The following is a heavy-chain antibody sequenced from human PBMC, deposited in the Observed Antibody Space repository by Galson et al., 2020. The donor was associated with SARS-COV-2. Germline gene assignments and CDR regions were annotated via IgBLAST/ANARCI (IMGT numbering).Heavy chain of an antibody. J-gene: IGHJ2*01. CDR3: AGTMISFFDL. CDR1: GDSISSGSYY. Sequence: SETLSLTCTVSGDSISSGSYYWSWIRQPAGKGLEWIGRNYTTGSTNYNPSLKSRVTISVDTSKNQFSLRLSSVTAADTAVYYCAGTMISFFDLWGRGTLVTVSS. V-gene: IGHV4-61*02. D-gene: IGHD3-22*01. CDR2: NYTTGST.